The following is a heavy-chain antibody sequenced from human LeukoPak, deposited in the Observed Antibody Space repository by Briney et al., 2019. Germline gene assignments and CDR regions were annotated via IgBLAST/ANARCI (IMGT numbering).Heavy chain of an antibody. J-gene: IGHJ6*02. CDR1: GYTFTSYG. Sequence: GASVTVSFTASGYTFTSYGISWVRQAPGQGLEWMGWISAYNGNTNYAQKLQGRVTMTTDTSTSTAYMELRSLRSDDTAVYYCARDRGYYFTSYGMDVWGQGTTVTVSS. V-gene: IGHV1-18*01. CDR2: ISAYNGNT. CDR3: ARDRGYYFTSYGMDV. D-gene: IGHD3-22*01.